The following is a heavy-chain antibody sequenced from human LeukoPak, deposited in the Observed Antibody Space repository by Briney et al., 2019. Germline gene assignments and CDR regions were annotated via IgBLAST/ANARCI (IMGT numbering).Heavy chain of an antibody. CDR2: IRAEGHRT. J-gene: IGHJ4*02. CDR3: GKEWHCHDTVCPTNLVVAGYVDS. D-gene: IGHD6-19*01. Sequence: GGSLRLSCLASGFSFTTYSMNWVPEAPGEGLEWVSVIRAEGHRTYYADSVKGRFTTSRDNSNNMLCLQRSSLRAEDTAIYYCGKEWHCHDTVCPTNLVVAGYVDSWGQGALVTVSS. CDR1: GFSFTTYS. V-gene: IGHV3-23*01.